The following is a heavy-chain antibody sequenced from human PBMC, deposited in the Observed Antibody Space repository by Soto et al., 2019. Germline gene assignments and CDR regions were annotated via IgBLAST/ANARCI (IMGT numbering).Heavy chain of an antibody. D-gene: IGHD2-2*01. J-gene: IGHJ6*02. CDR2: IIPIFGTA. Sequence: QVQLVQSGAEVKKPGSSVKVSCKASGGTFSSYAISWVRQAPGQGLEWMGGIIPIFGTANYAQKFQGRVTINADESTSTAYMELSSLRSEDTAVYYCATLYCSSTSCYAGYYYYYYGMDVWGQGTTVTVSS. CDR1: GGTFSSYA. V-gene: IGHV1-69*01. CDR3: ATLYCSSTSCYAGYYYYYYGMDV.